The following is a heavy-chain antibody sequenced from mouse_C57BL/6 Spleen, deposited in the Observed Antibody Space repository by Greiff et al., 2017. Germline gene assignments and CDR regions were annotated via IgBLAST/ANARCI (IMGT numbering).Heavy chain of an antibody. CDR3: ALYYGSSYGYFDV. CDR1: GFNIKNTY. D-gene: IGHD1-1*01. CDR2: IAPANGNT. V-gene: IGHV14-3*01. Sequence: VQLQQSVAELVRPGASVKLSCTASGFNIKNTYMHWVKQRPEQGLEWIGRIAPANGNTKYAPKFQGKATLTADTSSNTAYLQRSSLTSEDTAIYYCALYYGSSYGYFDVWGTGTTVTVSS. J-gene: IGHJ1*03.